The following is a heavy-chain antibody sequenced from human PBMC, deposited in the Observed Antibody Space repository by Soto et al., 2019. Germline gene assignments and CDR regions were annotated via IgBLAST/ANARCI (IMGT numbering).Heavy chain of an antibody. J-gene: IGHJ3*02. D-gene: IGHD6-13*01. CDR1: GGTFSSYT. V-gene: IGHV1-69*02. Sequence: SVKVSCKASGGTFSSYTISWVRQAPGQGLEWMGRIIPILGIANYAQKFQGRVTITADKSTSTAYMELSSLRSEDTAVYYCARGTVLTAAVGRVRDAFDIWCQAPIVT. CDR3: ARGTVLTAAVGRVRDAFDI. CDR2: IIPILGIA.